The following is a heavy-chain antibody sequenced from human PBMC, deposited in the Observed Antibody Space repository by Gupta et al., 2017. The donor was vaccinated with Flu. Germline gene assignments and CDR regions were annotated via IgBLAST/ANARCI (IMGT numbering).Heavy chain of an antibody. CDR2: TNPDGTIT. Sequence: GFTLSNYWVNWVRQVPGQGLIWVARTNPDGTITNHADAGRGRFTISRDIARNTVYLQMNSLKVEDTAIYYCSRDMTGAMDSWGQGAPVTVSA. D-gene: IGHD1-1*01. J-gene: IGHJ4*02. CDR3: SRDMTGAMDS. V-gene: IGHV3-74*01. CDR1: GFTLSNYW.